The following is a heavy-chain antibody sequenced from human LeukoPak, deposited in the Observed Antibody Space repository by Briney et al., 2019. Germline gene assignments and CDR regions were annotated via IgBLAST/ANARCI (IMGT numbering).Heavy chain of an antibody. CDR1: GFTFSSYA. CDR2: ISYDGSNK. J-gene: IGHJ4*02. Sequence: PGRSLRLSCAASGFTFSSYAMHWVRQAPGKGLEWVAVISYDGSNKYYADSVKGRFTISRDNSKNTLYLQMNSLRAEDTAVYYCARDLLPNSSSWYLGYWGQGTLVTVSS. CDR3: ARDLLPNSSSWYLGY. D-gene: IGHD6-13*01. V-gene: IGHV3-30-3*01.